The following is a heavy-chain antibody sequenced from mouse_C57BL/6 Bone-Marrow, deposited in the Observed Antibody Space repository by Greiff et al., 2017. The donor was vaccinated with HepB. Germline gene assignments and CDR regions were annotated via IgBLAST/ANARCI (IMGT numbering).Heavy chain of an antibody. CDR1: EYEFPSHD. J-gene: IGHJ3*01. Sequence: EVKLVESGGGLVQPGESLKLSCESNEYEFPSHDMSWVRKTPEKRLELVAAINSDGGSTYYPDTMERRFIISRDNTKKTLYLQMSSLRSEDTALYYCAIYYDGSSSAWFAYWGQGTLVTVSA. CDR2: INSDGGST. V-gene: IGHV5-2*01. D-gene: IGHD1-1*01. CDR3: AIYYDGSSSAWFAY.